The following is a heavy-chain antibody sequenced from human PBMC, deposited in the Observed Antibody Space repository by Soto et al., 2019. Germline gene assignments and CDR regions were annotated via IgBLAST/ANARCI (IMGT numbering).Heavy chain of an antibody. D-gene: IGHD1-26*01. CDR1: GGTFSSYA. CDR2: IIPIFGTA. Sequence: QVQLVQSGAEVKKPGSSVKVSCKASGGTFSSYAISWVRQAPGQGLKWMGGIIPIFGTANYAQKFQGRVTITADESTSTAYMELSSLRSEDTAVYSCASWEWELHSGLFDYWGQGTLVTVSS. J-gene: IGHJ4*02. CDR3: ASWEWELHSGLFDY. V-gene: IGHV1-69*01.